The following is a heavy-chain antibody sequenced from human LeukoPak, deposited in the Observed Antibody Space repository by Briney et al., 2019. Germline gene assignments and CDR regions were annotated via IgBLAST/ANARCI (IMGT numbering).Heavy chain of an antibody. CDR3: ARGASRISWPGIDY. J-gene: IGHJ4*02. V-gene: IGHV3-53*01. Sequence: PGGSLRLSCAASGFTVSSNLMTWVRQSPGRGLEWLSSSYSAGATYYADSVKGRFTISRDHSNNSVSLQMTNLRVEYTAIYYCARGASRISWPGIDYWGQGTLVTVSS. CDR1: GFTVSSNL. CDR2: SYSAGAT. D-gene: IGHD3-3*02.